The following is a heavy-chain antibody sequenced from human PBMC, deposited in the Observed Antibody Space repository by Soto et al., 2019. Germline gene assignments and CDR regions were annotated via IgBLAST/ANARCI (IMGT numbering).Heavy chain of an antibody. Sequence: GSLRLSCAASGFTFSSYAMSWVRQAPGKGLEWVSAISGSGGSTYYADSVKGRFTISRDNSKNTLYLQMNSLRAEDTAVYYCAKVDCSSTSCYTPDYYYYGMDVWGQGTTVTVSS. V-gene: IGHV3-23*01. CDR1: GFTFSSYA. CDR3: AKVDCSSTSCYTPDYYYYGMDV. D-gene: IGHD2-2*02. J-gene: IGHJ6*02. CDR2: ISGSGGST.